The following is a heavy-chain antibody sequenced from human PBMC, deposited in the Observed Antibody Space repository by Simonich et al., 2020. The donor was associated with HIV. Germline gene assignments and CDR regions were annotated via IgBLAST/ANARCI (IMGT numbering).Heavy chain of an antibody. Sequence: EVQLVESGGGLVQPGGSLRLSCAASGFTFSSYWMTWVRQAPGKGLGWVANKNQDGRQKYYVDSVKGRFTISRDNAKNLLYLQMDSLRVEDTAVYYCARGWDGSSSSLDDYWGQGTLVTVSS. D-gene: IGHD6-6*01. CDR2: KNQDGRQK. CDR1: GFTFSSYW. CDR3: ARGWDGSSSSLDDY. J-gene: IGHJ4*02. V-gene: IGHV3-7*01.